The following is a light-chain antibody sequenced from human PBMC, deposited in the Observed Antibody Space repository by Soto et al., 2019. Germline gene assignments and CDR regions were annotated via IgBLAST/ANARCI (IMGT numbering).Light chain of an antibody. CDR2: EIS. V-gene: IGLV2-14*01. CDR3: SSYTSCGTDWV. CDR1: SSDVGGYNY. Sequence: QSVLTQPASVSGSPGQSITISCTGTSSDVGGYNYVFWYQQHPGKDPKLMIYEISNRPSGVSNRFSGSKSGNTASLTISRLQAEDEADYYCSSYTSCGTDWVFGGGTKLTVL. J-gene: IGLJ3*02.